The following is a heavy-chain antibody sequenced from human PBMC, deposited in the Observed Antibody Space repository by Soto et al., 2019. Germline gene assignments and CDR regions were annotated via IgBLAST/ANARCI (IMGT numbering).Heavy chain of an antibody. D-gene: IGHD2-8*02. CDR2: ISADNGNT. CDR3: ARDGGVQARFDP. Sequence: QVQLVQSGAEVKKPGASVKVSCKASGYTFTSYGISWVRQAPGQGLEWMGWISADNGNTNYAQKLQGRVTMTTDTTTITANMELRGLRSDDTAVYYCARDGGVQARFDPWGQGTLVTVSS. V-gene: IGHV1-18*01. J-gene: IGHJ5*02. CDR1: GYTFTSYG.